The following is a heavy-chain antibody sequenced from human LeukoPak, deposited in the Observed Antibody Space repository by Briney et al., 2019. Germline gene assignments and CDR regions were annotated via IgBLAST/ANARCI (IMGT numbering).Heavy chain of an antibody. J-gene: IGHJ4*02. V-gene: IGHV1-46*01. CDR2: INPSGGST. Sequence: ASVKVSCKASGYTFTSYYMHWVRQAPGQGLEWMGLINPSGGSTSYAQKFQGRVTMTRDTSTSTVYMELSSLRSEDTAVYYCARETVTYYYDSSGYGVDWGQGTLVTVSS. CDR3: ARETVTYYYDSSGYGVD. CDR1: GYTFTSYY. D-gene: IGHD3-22*01.